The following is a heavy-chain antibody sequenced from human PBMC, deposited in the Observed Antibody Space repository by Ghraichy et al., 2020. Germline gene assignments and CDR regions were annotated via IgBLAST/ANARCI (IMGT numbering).Heavy chain of an antibody. CDR2: IIPIFGTA. CDR1: GGTFSSYA. CDR3: ARRYYDSSGYYPYYYYGMDV. D-gene: IGHD3-22*01. J-gene: IGHJ6*02. V-gene: IGHV1-69*13. Sequence: SVKVSCKASGGTFSSYAISWVRQAPGQGLEWMGGIIPIFGTANYAQKFQGRVTITADESTSTAYMELSSLRSEDTAVYYCARRYYDSSGYYPYYYYGMDVWGQGTTVTVSS.